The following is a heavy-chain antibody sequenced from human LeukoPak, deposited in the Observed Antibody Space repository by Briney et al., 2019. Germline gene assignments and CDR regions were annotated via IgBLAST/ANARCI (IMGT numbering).Heavy chain of an antibody. CDR1: GYTFTGNN. Sequence: ASVKVSCKASGYTFTGNNIHWVRQAPGQGLEWIGLFNPTAGGTSYAQQFQGRVTMTRDTSANIVYMQLSSLRYEDTAVYFCAREAVALDYWGQGTLVTVSS. V-gene: IGHV1-46*01. J-gene: IGHJ4*02. CDR2: FNPTAGGT. D-gene: IGHD6-19*01. CDR3: AREAVALDY.